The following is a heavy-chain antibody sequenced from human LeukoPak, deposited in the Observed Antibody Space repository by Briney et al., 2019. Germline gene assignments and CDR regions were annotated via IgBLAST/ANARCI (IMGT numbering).Heavy chain of an antibody. CDR2: ISSSSSYM. Sequence: GGSLRLSCAASGFTFSSYSMNWVRQAPGKGLEWVSSISSSSSYMYYADSVKGRFTISRDNAKNSLYLQMNSLRAEDTAVYYCARDTDPYCGGDCDRDYWGQGTLVTVSS. V-gene: IGHV3-21*01. J-gene: IGHJ4*02. CDR3: ARDTDPYCGGDCDRDY. D-gene: IGHD2-21*02. CDR1: GFTFSSYS.